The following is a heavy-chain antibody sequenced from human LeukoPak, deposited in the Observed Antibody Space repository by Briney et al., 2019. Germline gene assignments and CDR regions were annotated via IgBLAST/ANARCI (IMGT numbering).Heavy chain of an antibody. V-gene: IGHV4-34*01. CDR1: GGSFSGYY. CDR3: ARREQHDYGDYVDYYFDY. J-gene: IGHJ4*02. D-gene: IGHD4-17*01. CDR2: INHSEST. Sequence: PSETLSLTCAVYGGSFSGYYWSWIRQPPGKGLEWIGEINHSESTNYNPSLKSRVTISVDTSKNQFSLKLSSVTAADTAVYYCARREQHDYGDYVDYYFDYWGQGTLVTVSS.